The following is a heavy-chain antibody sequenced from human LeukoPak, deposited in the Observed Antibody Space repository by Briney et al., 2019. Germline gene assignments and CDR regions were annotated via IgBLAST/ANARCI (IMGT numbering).Heavy chain of an antibody. Sequence: GESLKISCKGSGYSFTSYWIGWVRQMPGKGLEWMEIIYPGDSDTRYSPSFQGQVTISADKSISTAYLQWSSLKASDTAMYYCARPGYCGGAPCPFDIWGQGTMVTVSS. CDR2: IYPGDSDT. CDR1: GYSFTSYW. V-gene: IGHV5-51*01. D-gene: IGHD2-21*01. CDR3: ARPGYCGGAPCPFDI. J-gene: IGHJ3*02.